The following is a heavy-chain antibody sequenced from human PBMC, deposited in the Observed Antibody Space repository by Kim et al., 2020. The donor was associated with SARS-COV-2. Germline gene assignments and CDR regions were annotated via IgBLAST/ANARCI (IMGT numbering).Heavy chain of an antibody. CDR1: GFTFSRYS. D-gene: IGHD6-13*01. Sequence: GGSLRLSCEVSGFTFSRYSRKWVSKTQGKVLEWVSFISSSSSYIDHADAVKVRFTISRDNAKNSLYLKMNRLRAEDTAVYYCARGGHSSSWYSDYWGQGNLVTVSS. J-gene: IGHJ4*02. V-gene: IGHV3-21*04. CDR3: ARGGHSSSWYSDY. CDR2: ISSSSSYI.